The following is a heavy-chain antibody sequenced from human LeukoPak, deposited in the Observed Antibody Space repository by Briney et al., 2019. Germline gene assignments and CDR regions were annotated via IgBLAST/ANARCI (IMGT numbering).Heavy chain of an antibody. D-gene: IGHD6-19*01. CDR2: IIPILGIA. J-gene: IGHJ4*02. Sequence: GASVKVSCKASGYTFTGYYMHWVRQAPGQGLEWMGRIIPILGIANYAQKFQGRVTITADKSTSTAYMELSSLRSEDTAVYYCARDRAVAGTGPDYWGQGTLVTVSS. CDR3: ARDRAVAGTGPDY. V-gene: IGHV1-69*04. CDR1: GYTFTGYY.